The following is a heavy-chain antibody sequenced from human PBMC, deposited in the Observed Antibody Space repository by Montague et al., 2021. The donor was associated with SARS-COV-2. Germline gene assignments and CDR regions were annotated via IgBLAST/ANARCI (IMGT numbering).Heavy chain of an antibody. Sequence: SETLSLTCAVYGGSFSGYHWSWFRQPPGKEREWLGEINHNGSTNYNPSPNIRVTISLDTSKNKFSLTLSSVTAADKAVYYCARDSFEAPLFFDYWGQGIMVTVSS. J-gene: IGHJ4*02. D-gene: IGHD3-16*01. CDR2: INHNGST. V-gene: IGHV4-34*01. CDR3: ARDSFEAPLFFDY. CDR1: GGSFSGYH.